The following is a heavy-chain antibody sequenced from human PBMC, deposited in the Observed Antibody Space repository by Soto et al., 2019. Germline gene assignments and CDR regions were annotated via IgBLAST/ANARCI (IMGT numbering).Heavy chain of an antibody. D-gene: IGHD5-18*01. CDR2: ISGSGGST. CDR1: GFTFSSYA. V-gene: IGHV3-23*01. Sequence: GGSLRLSCAASGFTFSSYAMSWVRQAPGKGLEWVSAISGSGGSTYYADSVKGRFTISRDNSKNTLYLQMNSLRAEDTAVYYCAKGGADSYGRNYYYYYGMDVWSQGTTVTVSS. J-gene: IGHJ6*02. CDR3: AKGGADSYGRNYYYYYGMDV.